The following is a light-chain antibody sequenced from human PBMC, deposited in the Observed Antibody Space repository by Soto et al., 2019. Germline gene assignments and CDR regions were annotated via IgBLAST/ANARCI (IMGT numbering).Light chain of an antibody. V-gene: IGLV2-23*02. CDR2: EVS. Sequence: QSALTQPASVSGSPGQSITISCTGTSSDVGSHNLVSWYQQHPGQAPKLMIYEVSKRPLGVSARFSASKSGNTASLTISGLQAEAESDYYCSSYGGSRAVFGGGTQLTVL. CDR1: SSDVGSHNL. J-gene: IGLJ7*01. CDR3: SSYGGSRAV.